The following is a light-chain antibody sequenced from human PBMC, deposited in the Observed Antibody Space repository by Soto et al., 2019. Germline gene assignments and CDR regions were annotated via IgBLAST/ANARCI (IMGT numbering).Light chain of an antibody. CDR3: SSYTSSSTLWV. CDR1: SSDVGGYNY. V-gene: IGLV2-14*01. J-gene: IGLJ3*02. Sequence: QSALTQPASVSGSPGQSITISCTGTSSDVGGYNYVSWYQQHPGKAPKLMIYDVSNRPSGVSNRFSGSKSGNTASLTISGLQAEDEADYYCSSYTSSSTLWVFGGGTKLPV. CDR2: DVS.